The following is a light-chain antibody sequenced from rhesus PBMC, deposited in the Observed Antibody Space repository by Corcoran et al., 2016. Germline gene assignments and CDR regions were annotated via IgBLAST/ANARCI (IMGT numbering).Light chain of an antibody. CDR1: QSINSW. Sequence: DIQMTQSPSSLSASVGDTVTITCRANQSINSWSDWYKQKPGNAPKLLFYKACILETGFPSRLSGNGSGTAFTLTFSSLQPADFATYYCLQYTTTPFTFGPVTKLDIK. J-gene: IGKJ3*01. CDR2: KAC. CDR3: LQYTTTPFT. V-gene: IGKV1-22*01.